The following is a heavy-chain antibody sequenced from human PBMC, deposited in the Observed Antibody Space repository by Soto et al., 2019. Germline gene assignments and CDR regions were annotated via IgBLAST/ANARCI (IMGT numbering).Heavy chain of an antibody. D-gene: IGHD1-1*01. Sequence: QVQLEQSGAEVKKPGSSVKVSCKASGGTFRNSAISWVRQAPGQGLEWMGGIMPIFRTPDYAQKFQGRVTIAADEPTTTAYMELSGLRSDDTAVYYCARDNDRPQLGGNYYYILDVWGQGTTVTVSS. J-gene: IGHJ6*02. CDR2: IMPIFRTP. CDR3: ARDNDRPQLGGNYYYILDV. V-gene: IGHV1-69*12. CDR1: GGTFRNSA.